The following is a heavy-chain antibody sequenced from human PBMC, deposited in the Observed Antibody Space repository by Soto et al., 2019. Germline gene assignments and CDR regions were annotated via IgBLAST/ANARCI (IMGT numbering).Heavy chain of an antibody. CDR1: GGSFSGYY. V-gene: IGHV4-34*01. CDR2: INHSGST. Sequence: SETLSLTCAVYGGSFSGYYWSWIRQPPGKGLEWIGEINHSGSTNYNPSLKSRVTISVDTSKNQFSLKLSSVTAADTAVYYCARGGPYYGSGSYYMSRPFDYWGQRTLVTVSS. J-gene: IGHJ4*02. CDR3: ARGGPYYGSGSYYMSRPFDY. D-gene: IGHD3-10*01.